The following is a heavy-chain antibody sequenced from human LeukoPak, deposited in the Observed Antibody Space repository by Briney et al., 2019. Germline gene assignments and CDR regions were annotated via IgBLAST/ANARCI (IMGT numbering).Heavy chain of an antibody. D-gene: IGHD2-21*01. V-gene: IGHV5-51*01. CDR3: ARGYNEVIRAFDI. J-gene: IGHJ3*02. CDR2: IYPGDSDT. CDR1: GYTFTNYW. Sequence: GESLKISCKGSGYTFTNYWIGWVRQMPGKGLEWMGVIYPGDSDTRYSPSLQGQVTISADKSITTAYLRWSSLKASDTAMYYCARGYNEVIRAFDIWGQGTMVTVSS.